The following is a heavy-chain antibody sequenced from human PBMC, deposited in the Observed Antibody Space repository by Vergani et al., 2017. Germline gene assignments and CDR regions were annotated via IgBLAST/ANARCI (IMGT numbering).Heavy chain of an antibody. V-gene: IGHV1-2*02. CDR3: AKDMVHRLASYYFDY. J-gene: IGHJ4*02. Sequence: QVQLVPSGAEVKKPGASVKVSCKASGYTFTSYGISWVRQAPGQGLEWMGWINPNSGGTNYAQKFQGRVTMTRDTSISTAYMELSRLRSDDTAVYYCAKDMVHRLASYYFDYWGQGTLVTVSS. D-gene: IGHD3-10*01. CDR1: GYTFTSYG. CDR2: INPNSGGT.